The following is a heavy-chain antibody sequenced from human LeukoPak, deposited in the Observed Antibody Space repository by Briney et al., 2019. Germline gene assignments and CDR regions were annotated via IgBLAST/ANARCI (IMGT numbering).Heavy chain of an antibody. CDR3: ARDQYRNDILTGYGGHLGY. Sequence: GASVKVSCKASGGTFSSYAISWVRQAPGQGLEWMGRIIPIFGTANYAQKFQGRVTITTDESTSTAYMELSSLRSEDTAVYYCARDQYRNDILTGYGGHLGYWGQGTLVTVSS. CDR1: GGTFSSYA. V-gene: IGHV1-69*05. CDR2: IIPIFGTA. D-gene: IGHD3-9*01. J-gene: IGHJ4*02.